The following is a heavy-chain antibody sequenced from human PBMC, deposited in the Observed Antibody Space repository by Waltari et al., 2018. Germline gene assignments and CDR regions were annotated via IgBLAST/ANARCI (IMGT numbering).Heavy chain of an antibody. Sequence: VQLVESGGGLVQPGGSLRLSCTGSGFSVRTNAMDWVRQAPGKGLECLAFIRNDDTKKYYADSVEGRFTISRDNAKNSLYLQMNSLRAEDTAVYYCARRYSSGFDYWGQGTLVTVSS. CDR1: GFSVRTNA. D-gene: IGHD6-19*01. V-gene: IGHV3-30*02. CDR3: ARRYSSGFDY. CDR2: IRNDDTKK. J-gene: IGHJ4*02.